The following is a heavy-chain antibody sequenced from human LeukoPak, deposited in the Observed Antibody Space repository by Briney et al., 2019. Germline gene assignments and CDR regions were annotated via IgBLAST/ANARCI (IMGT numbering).Heavy chain of an antibody. D-gene: IGHD2-2*01. V-gene: IGHV1-24*01. Sequence: ASVKVSCKVSGYTLTELSMHWVRQAPGKGLEWMGGFDPEDGETIYAQKFQGRVTMTEDTSTDTAYMELSSLRSEDTAVYYCATGPYCSSTSCYRDYYYMDVWGKGTTVTVSS. CDR2: FDPEDGET. CDR1: GYTLTELS. J-gene: IGHJ6*03. CDR3: ATGPYCSSTSCYRDYYYMDV.